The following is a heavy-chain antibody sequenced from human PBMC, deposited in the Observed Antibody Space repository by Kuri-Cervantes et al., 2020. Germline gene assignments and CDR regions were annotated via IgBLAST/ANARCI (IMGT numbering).Heavy chain of an antibody. J-gene: IGHJ5*02. CDR3: ARGVRGYSYGPNWFDP. CDR2: ISVYNGNT. CDR1: GYTFTSYG. V-gene: IGHV1-18*01. D-gene: IGHD5-18*01. Sequence: ASVKVSCKASGYTFTSYGISWVRQAPGQGLEWMGWISVYNGNTNYAQKLQGRVTMTTDTSTSTAYMELRSLGSDDTAVYYCARGVRGYSYGPNWFDPWGQGTLVTVSS.